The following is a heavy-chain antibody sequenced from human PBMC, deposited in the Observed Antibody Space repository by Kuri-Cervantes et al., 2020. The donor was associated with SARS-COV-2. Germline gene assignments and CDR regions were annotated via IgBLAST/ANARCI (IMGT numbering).Heavy chain of an antibody. Sequence: GESLKISCEATGSTSSAYTANWVRQGPGKALQWVSSISGSGSYMYYADSVKGRFTISRDSAKNSVYLQMNSLRGEDTAVYYCARVAGEGPIYYYYMDVWGRGTTVTVSS. CDR3: ARVAGEGPIYYYYMDV. CDR2: ISGSGSYM. CDR1: GSTSSAYT. J-gene: IGHJ6*03. D-gene: IGHD2-21*01. V-gene: IGHV3-21*01.